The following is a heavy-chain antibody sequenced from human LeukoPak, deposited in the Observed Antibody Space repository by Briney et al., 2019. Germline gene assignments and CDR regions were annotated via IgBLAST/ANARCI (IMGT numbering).Heavy chain of an antibody. V-gene: IGHV4-39*07. CDR1: GGSISSSSYY. D-gene: IGHD5-24*01. J-gene: IGHJ4*02. Sequence: SETLSLTCTVSGGSISSSSYYWGWIRQPPGKGLEWIGSIYYSGSTYYNPSLKSRVTISVDTSKNQFSLKLSSVTAADTAVYYCARGRGPLDYWGQGTLVTVSS. CDR2: IYYSGST. CDR3: ARGRGPLDY.